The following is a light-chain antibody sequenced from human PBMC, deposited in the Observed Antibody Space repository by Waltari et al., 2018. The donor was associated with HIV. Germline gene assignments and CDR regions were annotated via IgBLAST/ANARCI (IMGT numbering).Light chain of an antibody. CDR3: QQYGSSPPFT. CDR2: GAS. Sequence: LVLTQSPGTLSSSSGATVTLSCRASQTIESNYLAWYQHIPGQPPKFLIFGASQRAKGVPDRFSGNGSGTDFSLTISRLEPEDSAVYFCQQYGSSPPFTFGHGTMLEI. CDR1: QTIESNY. V-gene: IGKV3-20*01. J-gene: IGKJ2*01.